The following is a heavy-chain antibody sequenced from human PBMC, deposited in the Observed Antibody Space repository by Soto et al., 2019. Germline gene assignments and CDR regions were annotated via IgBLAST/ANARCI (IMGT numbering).Heavy chain of an antibody. CDR3: ATTANSSGWSGDY. CDR2: IYYGGNT. V-gene: IGHV4-39*01. J-gene: IGHJ4*02. CDR1: GGSINSNYF. D-gene: IGHD6-19*01. Sequence: PSETLSLTCAVSGGSINSNYFWGWIRQPPGRGLEWIGSIYYGGNTYYNPSLKSRVTISADSSKNQFSLNLNSVTAADTAVYYGATTANSSGWSGDYWGQGTLVSVSS.